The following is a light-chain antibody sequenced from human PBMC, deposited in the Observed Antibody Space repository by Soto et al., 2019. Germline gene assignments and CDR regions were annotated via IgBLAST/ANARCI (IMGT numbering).Light chain of an antibody. CDR1: QGLTTS. CDR2: GAS. V-gene: IGKV3-15*01. Sequence: VLTQSPGTLSLSPGERATLSCRASQGLTTSYLAWYQQKPGQAPRLVIYGASTRATGIPARFSGSGSGTEFTLTISSLQSEDFAVYYCQQYNNWPPITFGQGTKVDIK. CDR3: QQYNNWPPIT. J-gene: IGKJ1*01.